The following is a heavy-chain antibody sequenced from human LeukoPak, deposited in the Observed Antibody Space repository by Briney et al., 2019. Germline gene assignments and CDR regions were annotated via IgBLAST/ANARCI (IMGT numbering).Heavy chain of an antibody. Sequence: ASVKVSCKASGYTFTGYYMHWVRQAPGQGLEWMGWINPNSGGTNYAQKFQGRVTMTRDTSISTAYMELSRLRSEDTAVYYCARDASSGWYVNWFDPWGQGTLVTVSS. V-gene: IGHV1-2*02. D-gene: IGHD6-19*01. CDR1: GYTFTGYY. CDR3: ARDASSGWYVNWFDP. CDR2: INPNSGGT. J-gene: IGHJ5*02.